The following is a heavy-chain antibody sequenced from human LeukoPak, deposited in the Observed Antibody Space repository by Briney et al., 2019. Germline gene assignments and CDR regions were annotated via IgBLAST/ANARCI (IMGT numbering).Heavy chain of an antibody. CDR2: ISSSSSTI. J-gene: IGHJ4*02. CDR3: ARSRDGYNRHFDY. Sequence: GGSLRLSCAASGFTFSSYSMNWVRQAPGKGLEWVSYISSSSSTIYYADSVKGRFTISRDNAKNSLYLQMNSLRAEDTAVYYCARSRDGYNRHFDYWGQGTLVTVSS. CDR1: GFTFSSYS. D-gene: IGHD5-24*01. V-gene: IGHV3-48*04.